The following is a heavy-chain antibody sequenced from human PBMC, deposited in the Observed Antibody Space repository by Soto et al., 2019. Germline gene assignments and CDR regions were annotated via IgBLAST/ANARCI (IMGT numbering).Heavy chain of an antibody. J-gene: IGHJ4*02. D-gene: IGHD3-16*02. V-gene: IGHV4-34*01. Sequence: SETLSLTCAVYGGSFSGYYWSWIRQPPGKGLEWIGEINHSGSTNYNPSLKSRVTISVDTSKNQFSLKLSPVTAADTAVYYCANIGDELSFDYWGQGTLVTVSS. CDR3: ANIGDELSFDY. CDR1: GGSFSGYY. CDR2: INHSGST.